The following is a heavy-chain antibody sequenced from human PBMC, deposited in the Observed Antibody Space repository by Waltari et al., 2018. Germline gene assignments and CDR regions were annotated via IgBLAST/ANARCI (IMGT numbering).Heavy chain of an antibody. CDR2: IYYSGST. CDR1: GGSISSRDYY. J-gene: IGHJ4*02. CDR3: ARWGRDYYDSSGYDEDY. Sequence: QLQLQESGPGLVKPSETLSLTCTVSGGSISSRDYYWGWIRQPPGTGPEWIGSIYYSGSTYYNPSIKGRVTISVDTSKNQFSLKLSSVTAAETAVYYCARWGRDYYDSSGYDEDYWGQGTLVTVSS. D-gene: IGHD3-22*01. V-gene: IGHV4-39*01.